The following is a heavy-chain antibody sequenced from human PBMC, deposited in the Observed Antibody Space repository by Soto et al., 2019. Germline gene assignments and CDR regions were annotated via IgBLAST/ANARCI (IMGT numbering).Heavy chain of an antibody. Sequence: GESLKISCKGSGYSFTSYWISWVRQMPGKGLEWMGRIDPSDSYTNYSPSFQGHVTISADKSISTAYLQWSSLKASDTAMYYCARRKAAAGTGVVDYYSGMDVWGQGTTVTVSS. D-gene: IGHD6-13*01. CDR1: GYSFTSYW. CDR2: IDPSDSYT. CDR3: ARRKAAAGTGVVDYYSGMDV. V-gene: IGHV5-10-1*01. J-gene: IGHJ6*02.